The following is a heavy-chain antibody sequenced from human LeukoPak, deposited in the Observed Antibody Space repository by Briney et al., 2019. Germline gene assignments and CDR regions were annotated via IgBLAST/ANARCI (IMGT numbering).Heavy chain of an antibody. Sequence: AASVTVSCRASGYTFTGYYMHWVRQAPGQRLEWMGWINAGNGNTKYSQKFQGRVTITRGTSASTAYMELSSLRSEDTAVYYCARRSIAVGVLDYWGQGTLVTVSS. CDR2: INAGNGNT. J-gene: IGHJ4*02. CDR3: ARRSIAVGVLDY. V-gene: IGHV1-3*01. CDR1: GYTFTGYY. D-gene: IGHD6-19*01.